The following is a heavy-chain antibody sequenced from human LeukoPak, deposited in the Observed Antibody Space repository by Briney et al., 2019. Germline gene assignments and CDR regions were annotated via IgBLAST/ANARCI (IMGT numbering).Heavy chain of an antibody. CDR1: GYTFTGYY. J-gene: IGHJ3*02. Sequence: RASVKVSCKASGYTFTGYYMHWVRQAPGQGLEWMGWINPNSGGTNYAQKFQGRVTMTRDTSISTAYMELSRLRSDDTAVYYCAVGIAAAGTSGAFDIWGQGTRVTVSS. CDR2: INPNSGGT. CDR3: AVGIAAAGTSGAFDI. D-gene: IGHD6-13*01. V-gene: IGHV1-2*02.